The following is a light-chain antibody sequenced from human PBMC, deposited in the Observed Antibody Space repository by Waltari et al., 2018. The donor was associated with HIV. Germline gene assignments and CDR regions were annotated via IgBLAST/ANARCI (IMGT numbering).Light chain of an antibody. Sequence: EIVLTQSPATLSLSPGERATLSCRASQSINNFLAWYQQKPGQAPRLLIYVASNRATGLPARFSASGSGTDFTLTISSLEPEDFAVYYCQQRSIWPLTFGGGTKVEIK. J-gene: IGKJ4*01. CDR2: VAS. CDR1: QSINNF. CDR3: QQRSIWPLT. V-gene: IGKV3-11*01.